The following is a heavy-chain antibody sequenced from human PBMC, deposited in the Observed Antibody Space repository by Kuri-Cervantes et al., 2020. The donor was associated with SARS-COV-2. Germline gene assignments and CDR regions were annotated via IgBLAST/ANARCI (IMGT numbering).Heavy chain of an antibody. D-gene: IGHD3-10*01. V-gene: IGHV3-48*01. CDR2: ISSSSSTI. CDR1: GFTFSSYS. J-gene: IGHJ6*03. CDR3: AGDHYYYYYMDV. Sequence: ETLSLTFAASGFTFSSYSMNWVRQAPGKGLEWVSYISSSSSTIYYADSVKGRFTISRDNVKNSLYLQMNSLRAEDTAVYYCAGDHYYYYYMDVWGKGTTVTVSS.